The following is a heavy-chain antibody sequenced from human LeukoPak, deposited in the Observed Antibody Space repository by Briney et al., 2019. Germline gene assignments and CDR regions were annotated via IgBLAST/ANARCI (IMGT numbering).Heavy chain of an antibody. D-gene: IGHD3-10*01. CDR1: GYTFTSYG. Sequence: ASVKVSCKASGYTFTSYGISWVRQAPGQGLEWMGWISAYNGNTNYAQKLQGRVTMTTDTSTSTAYMELRSLRSDDTAVYYCARDPNGSGSYYMPSEFDYWGQGTLVTVSS. CDR3: ARDPNGSGSYYMPSEFDY. V-gene: IGHV1-18*01. J-gene: IGHJ4*02. CDR2: ISAYNGNT.